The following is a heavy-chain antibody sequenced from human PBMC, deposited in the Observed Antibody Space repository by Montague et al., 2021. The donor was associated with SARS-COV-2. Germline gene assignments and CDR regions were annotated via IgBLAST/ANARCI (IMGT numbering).Heavy chain of an antibody. D-gene: IGHD3-22*01. J-gene: IGHJ3*01. V-gene: IGHV4-39*02. CDR2: IYYTGNT. CDR3: ARLKRYFDSSGSPSAFDF. Sequence: SETLSLTCTVSGGSITNNIDYWAWIRQPPGKGLEWIESIYYTGNTYYNPSLKSRVTISVVMSKNHFTLKLSSVAAAETAVYYCARLKRYFDSSGSPSAFDFWGQGTKVTVSS. CDR1: GGSITNNIDY.